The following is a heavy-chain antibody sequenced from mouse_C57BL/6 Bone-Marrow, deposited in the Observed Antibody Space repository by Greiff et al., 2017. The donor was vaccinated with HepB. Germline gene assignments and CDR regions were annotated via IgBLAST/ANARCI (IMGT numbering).Heavy chain of an antibody. CDR2: IDPNSGGT. CDR1: GYTFTSYW. J-gene: IGHJ1*03. Sequence: QVQLKQPGAELVQPGASVKLSCKASGYTFTSYWMHWVKQRPGRGLEWIGRIDPNSGGTKYNEKFKSKATLTVDIPSSTAYMQLSSLTSEDSAVYYCARRGSTTVVAKDWYFDVWGTGTTVTVSS. V-gene: IGHV1-72*01. D-gene: IGHD1-1*01. CDR3: ARRGSTTVVAKDWYFDV.